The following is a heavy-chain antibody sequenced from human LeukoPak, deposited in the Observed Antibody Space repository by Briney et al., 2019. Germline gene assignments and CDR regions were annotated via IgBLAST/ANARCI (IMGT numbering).Heavy chain of an antibody. V-gene: IGHV7-4-1*02. CDR1: GYTFTSYA. Sequence: GASVKVSCKASGYTFTSYAMNWVRQAPGQGLEWMGWINTNTGNPTYAQGFTGRFVFSLDTSVSTAYLQISSLKAEDTAVYYCARQGVVPAAISYYYYGMDVWGQGTTVTVSS. CDR2: INTNTGNP. D-gene: IGHD2-2*02. CDR3: ARQGVVPAAISYYYYGMDV. J-gene: IGHJ6*02.